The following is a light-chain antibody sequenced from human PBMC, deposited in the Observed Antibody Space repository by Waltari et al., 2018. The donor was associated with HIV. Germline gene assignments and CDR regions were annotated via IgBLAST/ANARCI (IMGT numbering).Light chain of an antibody. CDR3: QHYKSSFRT. J-gene: IGKJ1*01. CDR2: GPS. V-gene: IGKV1-5*03. CDR1: ESLSTF. Sequence: DIQLTQSPSTLSVSVGDRVNITCRASESLSTFLLWYQQQPGKAPRILIFGPSSLQNGVPSRFIGGGSGTDFTLTISSLQPDDFATYYCQHYKSSFRTFGQGTRVEMK.